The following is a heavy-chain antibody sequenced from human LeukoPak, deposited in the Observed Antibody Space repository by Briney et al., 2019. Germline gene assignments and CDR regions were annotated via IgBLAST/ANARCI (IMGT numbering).Heavy chain of an antibody. V-gene: IGHV1-2*04. CDR1: GYTFTGYY. CDR3: ASSRSGYDSDYAFDI. Sequence: ASVKVSCKASGYTFTGYYMHWVRQAPGQGLEWMGWINPNSGGTNYAQKFQGWVTMPRDTSISTAYMELSRLRSDDTAVYYCASSRSGYDSDYAFDIWGQGTMVTVSS. CDR2: INPNSGGT. D-gene: IGHD5-12*01. J-gene: IGHJ3*02.